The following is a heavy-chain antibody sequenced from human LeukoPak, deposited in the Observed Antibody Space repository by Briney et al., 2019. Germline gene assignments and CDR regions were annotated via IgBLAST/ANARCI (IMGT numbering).Heavy chain of an antibody. Sequence: SETLSLTCAVYGGSFSGYYWSWIRQPPRKGLEWIGEINHSGRTNYNPSLKSRVTISVDTSKNQLSLKLSSVTAADTAVYYCARGRGFVVVPAARGSLYYFDYWGQGTLVTASS. D-gene: IGHD2-2*01. J-gene: IGHJ4*02. CDR2: INHSGRT. CDR3: ARGRGFVVVPAARGSLYYFDY. V-gene: IGHV4-34*01. CDR1: GGSFSGYY.